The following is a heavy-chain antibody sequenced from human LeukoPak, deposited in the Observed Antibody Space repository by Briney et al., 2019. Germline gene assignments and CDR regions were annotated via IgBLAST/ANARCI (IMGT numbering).Heavy chain of an antibody. V-gene: IGHV5-51*01. CDR3: ARPRDGYFPYYFDY. Sequence: GESLKISCKGSGYSFTSYGIGWVRQMPGKGLEWMGIMFPDDSDIRYSPSFQGQVTISADKSISTAYLQWSSLQASDTAMYYCARPRDGYFPYYFDYWGQGTLVTVSS. CDR1: GYSFTSYG. CDR2: MFPDDSDI. J-gene: IGHJ4*02. D-gene: IGHD3-22*01.